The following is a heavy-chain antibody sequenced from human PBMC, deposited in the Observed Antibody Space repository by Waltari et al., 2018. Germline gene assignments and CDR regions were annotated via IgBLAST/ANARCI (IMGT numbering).Heavy chain of an antibody. CDR2: VDPEDGET. CDR3: ATVLGATGAFDI. D-gene: IGHD1-26*01. CDR1: AYTFIDYY. Sequence: EVQLVQTWSPVQKPGAPVKIPSTVSAYTFIDYYMPWVQQAPGKGLEWMGLVDPEDGETIYAENFQGRVTITADTSTDTAYMEMSSLRSEDTAVYYCATVLGATGAFDIWGQGTMVTVSS. V-gene: IGHV1-69-2*01. J-gene: IGHJ3*02.